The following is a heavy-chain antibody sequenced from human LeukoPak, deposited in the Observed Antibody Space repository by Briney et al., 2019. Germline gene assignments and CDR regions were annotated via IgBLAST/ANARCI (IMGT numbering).Heavy chain of an antibody. J-gene: IGHJ5*01. Sequence: GGSLRLSCATSGFTFGNYWMTWVRQAPGKRLEWVANIDDRGSEKNYADPVKGRFTNSRDNARNSMFLQMNSLRVEDTAVYFCARDIPRGARYLDSWGRGTLVTVSS. CDR3: ARDIPRGARYLDS. V-gene: IGHV3-7*01. CDR1: GFTFGNYW. D-gene: IGHD1-14*01. CDR2: IDDRGSEK.